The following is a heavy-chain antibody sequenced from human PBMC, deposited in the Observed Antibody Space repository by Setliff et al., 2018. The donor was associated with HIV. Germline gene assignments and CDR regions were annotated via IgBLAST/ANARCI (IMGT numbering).Heavy chain of an antibody. D-gene: IGHD6-13*01. CDR2: IIFIIGIA. V-gene: IGHV1-69*04. J-gene: IGHJ4*02. CDR3: ARDLAAVRHYY. Sequence: GASVKVSCKGSGNTFSSSTISWVRQAPGQGLEWMGRIIFIIGIANYAQKFQGRVTITADKSTSTAYMELSSLRSEDTAVYYCARDLAAVRHYYWGQGTLVTVSS. CDR1: GNTFSSST.